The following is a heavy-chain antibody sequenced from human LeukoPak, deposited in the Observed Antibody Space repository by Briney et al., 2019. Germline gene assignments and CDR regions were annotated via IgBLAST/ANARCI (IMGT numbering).Heavy chain of an antibody. CDR2: FDPEDGET. CDR3: ATQFPYYDSSGYYLRGFGY. Sequence: GASVKVSCKVSGYTLTELSMHWVRQAPGKGLEWMGGFDPEDGETIYAQKFQGRVTTTEDTSTDTAYMELSSLRSEDTAVYYCATQFPYYDSSGYYLRGFGYWGQGTLVTVSS. V-gene: IGHV1-24*01. J-gene: IGHJ4*02. CDR1: GYTLTELS. D-gene: IGHD3-22*01.